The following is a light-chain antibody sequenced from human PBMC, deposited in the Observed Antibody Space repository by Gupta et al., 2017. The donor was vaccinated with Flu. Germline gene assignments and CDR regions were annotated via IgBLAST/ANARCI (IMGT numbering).Light chain of an antibody. CDR2: SNN. CDR3: AAWDDSLNGWV. J-gene: IGLJ3*02. V-gene: IGLV1-44*01. Sequence: GQRVTISCSGSSSNIGTNTVNWYQQLPGAAPKLLIYSNNQRPSGVPDRFSGSKSGTSASLAISGLQSEDEAADYYCAAWDDSLNGWVFGGG. CDR1: SSNIGTNT.